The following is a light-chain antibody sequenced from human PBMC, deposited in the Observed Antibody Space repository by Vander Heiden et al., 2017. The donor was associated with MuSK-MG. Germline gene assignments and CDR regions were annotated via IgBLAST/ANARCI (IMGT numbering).Light chain of an antibody. V-gene: IGLV2-11*01. CDR1: SSDVGGYDH. CDR3: CSYAGNYTGV. Sequence: SALAPPRPVSGAPGPSVTISCTGTSSDVGGYDHVSWYQQHPGKAPKLMLYDVTNRPSGVPDRFSGSKSGNTASLTISGLQAEDEANYYCCSYAGNYTGVFGGGTKVTVL. CDR2: DVT. J-gene: IGLJ3*02.